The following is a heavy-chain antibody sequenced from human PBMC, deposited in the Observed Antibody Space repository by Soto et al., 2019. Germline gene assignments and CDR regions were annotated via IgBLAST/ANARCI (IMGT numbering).Heavy chain of an antibody. Sequence: PWGSMRLSCAASGFTFSSYAMSWVRQAPGKGLEWVSAISGSGGSTYYADYVKGRFTISRDNSKNTLYLQMNSLRAEDTAVYYCAKDPQGPSGSYSFYFDYWGQGTLVTVSS. D-gene: IGHD1-26*01. CDR1: GFTFSSYA. CDR3: AKDPQGPSGSYSFYFDY. J-gene: IGHJ4*02. V-gene: IGHV3-23*01. CDR2: ISGSGGST.